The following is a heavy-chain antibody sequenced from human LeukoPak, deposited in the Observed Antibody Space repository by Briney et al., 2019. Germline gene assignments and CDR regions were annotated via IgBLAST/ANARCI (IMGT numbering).Heavy chain of an antibody. J-gene: IGHJ6*03. CDR1: GFTFDDYG. CDR3: ARDPGDYYYHYMDV. D-gene: IGHD7-27*01. Sequence: PGGSLRLSCAASGFTFDDYGMSWVRQAPGKGLEWVSGINWNGGSTGYADSVKGRFTISRDNAKNSLYLQMNSLRAEDTAVYYCARDPGDYYYHYMDVWGKGTTVTVSS. V-gene: IGHV3-20*04. CDR2: INWNGGST.